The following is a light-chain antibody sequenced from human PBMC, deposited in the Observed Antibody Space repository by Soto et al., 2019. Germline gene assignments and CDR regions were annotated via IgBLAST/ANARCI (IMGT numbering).Light chain of an antibody. J-gene: IGKJ3*01. CDR1: QSVSSSY. Sequence: EIVLTQSPGTLSLCPGERATLSCRASQSVSSSYLAWYQQKPGQAPSLLVYGASSMATGIPARLSGSGSGPGFTLAISRLEPEDCAVYDCQQFGSSPLFTFGPGTKVDVK. CDR2: GAS. CDR3: QQFGSSPLFT. V-gene: IGKV3-20*01.